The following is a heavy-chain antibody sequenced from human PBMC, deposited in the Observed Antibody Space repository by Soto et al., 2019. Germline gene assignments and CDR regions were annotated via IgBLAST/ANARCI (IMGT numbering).Heavy chain of an antibody. CDR2: INHSGST. V-gene: IGHV4-34*01. CDR3: ARGGCSGGSCHRPYYYYYYYMDV. D-gene: IGHD2-15*01. Sequence: SETLSLTCAVYGGSFSGYYWSWIRQPPGKGQERIGEINHSGSTNYNPSLKSRVTISVDTSKNQFSLKLSSVTAADTAVYYCARGGCSGGSCHRPYYYYYYYMDVWGKGTTVTVSS. J-gene: IGHJ6*03. CDR1: GGSFSGYY.